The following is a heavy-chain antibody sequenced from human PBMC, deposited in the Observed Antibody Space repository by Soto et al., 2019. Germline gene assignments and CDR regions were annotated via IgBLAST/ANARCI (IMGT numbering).Heavy chain of an antibody. CDR1: GDSISSGAYY. CDR2: IFYSGIT. D-gene: IGHD6-19*01. Sequence: PSETLSLTCTVSGDSISSGAYYWSWIRQNPGKGLEWIGYIFYSGITYYNPSLKSRVTISIDTSENQFSLKMTSVTAADTAVYYCARDRDSSGYWYYFNYWGQGALVTVSS. CDR3: ARDRDSSGYWYYFNY. V-gene: IGHV4-31*03. J-gene: IGHJ4*02.